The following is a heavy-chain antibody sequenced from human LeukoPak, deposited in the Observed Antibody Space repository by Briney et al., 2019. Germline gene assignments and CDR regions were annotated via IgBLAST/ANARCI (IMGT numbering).Heavy chain of an antibody. CDR1: GFTFSSYG. V-gene: IGHV3-30*18. D-gene: IGHD3-10*01. CDR3: AKGSYGSGSYYNEY. Sequence: GRSLRLSCAASGFTFSSYGMHWVRQAPGKGLEWVAVISYDGSNKYYADSVKGRFTISRDNSKNTLYLQMNSLRAEDTAVYCCAKGSYGSGSYYNEYWGQGTLVTVSS. CDR2: ISYDGSNK. J-gene: IGHJ4*02.